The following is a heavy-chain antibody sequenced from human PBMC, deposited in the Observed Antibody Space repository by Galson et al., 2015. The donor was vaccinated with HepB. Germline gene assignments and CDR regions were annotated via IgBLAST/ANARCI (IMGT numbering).Heavy chain of an antibody. D-gene: IGHD6-19*01. Sequence: ETLSLTCAVSGGSISSSNWWSWVRQPPGKGLEWIGEIYHSGSTNYNPSLKSRVTISVDKSKNQFSLKLSSVTAADTAVYNCARDWGRTPYSSGWYLSPFDPWGRGTLVTVSS. J-gene: IGHJ5*02. CDR2: IYHSGST. V-gene: IGHV4-4*02. CDR1: GGSISSSNW. CDR3: ARDWGRTPYSSGWYLSPFDP.